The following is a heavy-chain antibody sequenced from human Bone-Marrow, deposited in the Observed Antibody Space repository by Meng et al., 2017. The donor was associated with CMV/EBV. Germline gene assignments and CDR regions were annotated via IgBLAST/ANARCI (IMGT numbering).Heavy chain of an antibody. J-gene: IGHJ6*02. CDR2: IYYSGST. CDR3: ARARGYSYGYHYYYYYGMDV. CDR1: GGSVSSGSYY. D-gene: IGHD5-18*01. V-gene: IGHV4-61*01. Sequence: GSLRLSCTVSGGSVSSGSYYWSWIRQPPGKGLEWIGYIYYSGSTNYNPSLKSRVTISVDTSKNQFSLKLSSVTAADTAVYYCARARGYSYGYHYYYYYGMDVWGQGTTVTVSS.